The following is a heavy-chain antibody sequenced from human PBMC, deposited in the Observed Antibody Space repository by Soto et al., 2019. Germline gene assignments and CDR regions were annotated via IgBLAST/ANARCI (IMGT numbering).Heavy chain of an antibody. V-gene: IGHV4-39*01. CDR3: ARHGPSRNSSWLKNWFDP. CDR1: RGSISPSAHF. Sequence: SEPLSLTCTVTRGSISPSAHFWAWVRQPPGKGLEWIGSIYYSGSTYYNPSLKSRVTISVDTSKNQFSLKLSSVTAADTAVYYCARHGPSRNSSWLKNWFDPWGRG. J-gene: IGHJ5*02. CDR2: IYYSGST. D-gene: IGHD6-13*01.